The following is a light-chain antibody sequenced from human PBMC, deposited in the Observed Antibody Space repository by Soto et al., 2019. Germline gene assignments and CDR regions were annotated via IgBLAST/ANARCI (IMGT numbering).Light chain of an antibody. Sequence: QSVLTQPPSASGTPGQRVTISCSGSSSNIETNTVNWYQQLPGTAPKLLIYSNDQRPSGVPDRFSGSKSGTSASPAISGLQSEDEADYSCAAWDDRLNGVVFGGGTKLTVL. CDR1: SSNIETNT. V-gene: IGLV1-44*01. J-gene: IGLJ2*01. CDR2: SND. CDR3: AAWDDRLNGVV.